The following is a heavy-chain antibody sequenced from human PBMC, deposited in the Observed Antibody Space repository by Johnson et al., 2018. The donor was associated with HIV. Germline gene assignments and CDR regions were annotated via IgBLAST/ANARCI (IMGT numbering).Heavy chain of an antibody. D-gene: IGHD1-7*01. V-gene: IGHV3-30-3*01. J-gene: IGHJ3*02. Sequence: QVQLVESGGGLVQPGGSLRLSCAASGFTFSSYAMSWVRQAPGKGLEWVAVISYDGSNKYYADSVKGRFTISRDNSKNTLYLQMNSLRVEDTALYYCAKDRELLELSHAFDSWGQGTMVTVSS. CDR1: GFTFSSYA. CDR2: ISYDGSNK. CDR3: AKDRELLELSHAFDS.